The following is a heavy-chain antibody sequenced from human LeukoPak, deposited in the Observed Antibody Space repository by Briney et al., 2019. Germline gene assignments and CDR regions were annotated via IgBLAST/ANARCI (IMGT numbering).Heavy chain of an antibody. CDR1: GFTFSSYA. CDR3: ARDSEELPPDYYDSSGYLAH. V-gene: IGHV3-30*04. Sequence: GRSLRLSCAASGFTFSSYAMHWVRQAPGKGLEWVAVISYDGSNKYYADSVKGRFTISRDNSKNTLYLQMNSLRAEDTAVYYCARDSEELPPDYYDSSGYLAHWGQGTLVTVSS. J-gene: IGHJ4*02. CDR2: ISYDGSNK. D-gene: IGHD3-22*01.